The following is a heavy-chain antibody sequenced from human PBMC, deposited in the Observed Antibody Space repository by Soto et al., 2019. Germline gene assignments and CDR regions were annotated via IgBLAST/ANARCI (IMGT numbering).Heavy chain of an antibody. D-gene: IGHD3-3*01. Sequence: GASLKIARNRSGLRFRTYCISLVPQTPGKGLELLGRIDPSTANRHYSPSFRGHVTISADKSISTAYLQWSSPTASDTALDYCAILDTSFDFDHWGQGTLVTVSS. CDR2: IDPSTANR. CDR1: GLRFRTYC. J-gene: IGHJ4*02. V-gene: IGHV5-10-1*01. CDR3: AILDTSFDFDH.